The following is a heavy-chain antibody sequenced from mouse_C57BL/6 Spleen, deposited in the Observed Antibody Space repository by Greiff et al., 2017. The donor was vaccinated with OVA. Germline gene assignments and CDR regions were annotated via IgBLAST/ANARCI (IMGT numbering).Heavy chain of an antibody. CDR2: IDPSDSYT. J-gene: IGHJ3*01. V-gene: IGHV1-50*01. D-gene: IGHD1-1*01. CDR3: ARTPQFITTLEECAY. Sequence: QVQLQQPGAELVKPGASVKLSCKASGYTFTSYWMQWVKQRPGQGLEWIGEIDPSDSYTNYNQKFKGKATLTVDTSSSTAYMQLSSLTSEDSAVYYCARTPQFITTLEECAYWGQGTLVTVSA. CDR1: GYTFTSYW.